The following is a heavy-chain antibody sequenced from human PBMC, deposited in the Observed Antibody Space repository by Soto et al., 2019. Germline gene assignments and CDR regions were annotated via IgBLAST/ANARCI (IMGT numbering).Heavy chain of an antibody. Sequence: ASVKVSCKASGYTFTSYAMHWVRQAPGQRLEWMGWINAGNGNTKYSQKFQGRVTITRDISASTAYMELSSLRSEDTAVYYCARSGAALFKFDYWGQGTLVTVSS. CDR3: ARSGAALFKFDY. V-gene: IGHV1-3*01. CDR2: INAGNGNT. CDR1: GYTFTSYA. J-gene: IGHJ4*02.